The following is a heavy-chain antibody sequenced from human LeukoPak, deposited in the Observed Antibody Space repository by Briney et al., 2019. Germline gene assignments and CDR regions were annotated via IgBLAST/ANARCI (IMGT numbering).Heavy chain of an antibody. J-gene: IGHJ4*02. V-gene: IGHV4-61*02. CDR1: GDSISSGSYY. D-gene: IGHD3-9*01. CDR2: IYSSGST. Sequence: SETLSLTCTVSGDSISSGSYYWSWIRQPAGKGLEWIGRIYSSGSTNYNPSLKSRVTISVDTSKTHFSLKLSSVTAADTAVYYCARSRFDWLSTFDSWGQGTLVTVSS. CDR3: ARSRFDWLSTFDS.